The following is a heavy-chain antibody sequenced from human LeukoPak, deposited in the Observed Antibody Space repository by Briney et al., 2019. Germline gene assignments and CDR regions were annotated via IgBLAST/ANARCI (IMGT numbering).Heavy chain of an antibody. CDR2: ISSSGGST. CDR3: AKDSEDDKSAYYGFDY. V-gene: IGHV3-23*01. Sequence: GGSLRLSCAASGFTFSSYAMTWVRQSPGKGLEWVSAISSSGGSTYYADSVKGRFTISRDNSKNTLYLQMNSLRAEDTAVYYCAKDSEDDKSAYYGFDYWGQGALVTVSS. J-gene: IGHJ4*02. D-gene: IGHD3-22*01. CDR1: GFTFSSYA.